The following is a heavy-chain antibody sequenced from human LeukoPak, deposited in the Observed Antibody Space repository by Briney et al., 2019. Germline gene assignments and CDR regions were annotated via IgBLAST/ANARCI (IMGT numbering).Heavy chain of an antibody. D-gene: IGHD5-12*01. Sequence: GGSLRLSCAASGFIFSNYVMTWVRQAPGKGLEWVSGISASGGSTYYADSVKGRFAISRDNSKNTLFVQMNSLRAEDTAIYYCAKVGEYSGYDSLGDSWGQGTLVTVSS. J-gene: IGHJ4*02. CDR2: ISASGGST. CDR3: AKVGEYSGYDSLGDS. V-gene: IGHV3-23*01. CDR1: GFIFSNYV.